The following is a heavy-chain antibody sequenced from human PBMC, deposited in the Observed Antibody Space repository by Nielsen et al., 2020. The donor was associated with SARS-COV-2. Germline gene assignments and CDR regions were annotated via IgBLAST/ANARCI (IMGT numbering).Heavy chain of an antibody. J-gene: IGHJ4*02. CDR1: GYTFTSYG. CDR2: ISAYNGNT. V-gene: IGHV1-18*01. CDR3: ARARIKSSYYDFWSGYYVDFDY. D-gene: IGHD3-3*01. Sequence: ASVKVSCKASGYTFTSYGISWVRQAPGQGLEWMGWISAYNGNTNYAQKLQGRVTMTTDTSTSTAYMELRSLRSDDTAVYYCARARIKSSYYDFWSGYYVDFDYWGQGTLVTVSS.